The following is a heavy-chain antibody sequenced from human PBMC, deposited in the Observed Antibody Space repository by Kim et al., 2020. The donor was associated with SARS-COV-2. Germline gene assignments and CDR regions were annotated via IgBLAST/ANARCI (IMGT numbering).Heavy chain of an antibody. V-gene: IGHV3-9*01. D-gene: IGHD3-10*01. CDR2: ISWNSGSI. CDR3: AKDMVRGVITPACMDV. J-gene: IGHJ6*02. Sequence: QAPGKGLEGVSGISWNSGSIGYADSGKGRFTISRDNAKNSLYLQMNSLRAEDTALYYCAKDMVRGVITPACMDVWGQGTTVTVSS.